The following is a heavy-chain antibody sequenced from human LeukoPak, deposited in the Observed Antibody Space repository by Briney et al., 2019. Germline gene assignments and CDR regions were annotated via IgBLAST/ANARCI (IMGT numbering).Heavy chain of an antibody. CDR2: IRYDGSNK. CDR3: AKVVWSSSWTD. CDR1: GFTFSTYG. J-gene: IGHJ4*02. Sequence: GGSLRLACAASGFTFSTYGMHCAREAPGKGREGVTFIRYDGSNKYYSAYVKGRFTITRDNSKNTLYLQLNSLRAEDTAVYYCAKVVWSSSWTDWGQGTLVTVSS. V-gene: IGHV3-30*02. D-gene: IGHD6-13*01.